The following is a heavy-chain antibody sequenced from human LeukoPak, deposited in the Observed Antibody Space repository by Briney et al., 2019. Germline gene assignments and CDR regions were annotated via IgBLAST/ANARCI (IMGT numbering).Heavy chain of an antibody. CDR1: GGSINSYY. J-gene: IGHJ4*02. V-gene: IGHV4-59*08. CDR2: IYYNGST. D-gene: IGHD6-13*01. Sequence: SETLSLTCTVSGGSINSYYWSGIRQPPAKGLEWIGHIYYNGSTNYNPSLKSRGTISVGTFNNQFSLKLGSVHVGGPAVYYCARHAYSSLWYDYWGQGTLVTVSS. CDR3: ARHAYSSLWYDY.